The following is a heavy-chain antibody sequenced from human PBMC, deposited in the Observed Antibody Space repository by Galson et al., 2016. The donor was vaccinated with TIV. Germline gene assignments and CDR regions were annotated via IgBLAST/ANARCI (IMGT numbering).Heavy chain of an antibody. Sequence: SLRLSCAASGFTFSTYVMHWVRQAPGKGLEWVAFVRYDGSHKNYADSVEGRFTISRDSSKNTVFLQMNSLRLEDTAVYYCTRDGRGNWKYVDYFDYWGPGTVVTVSS. CDR1: GFTFSTYV. D-gene: IGHD1-7*01. J-gene: IGHJ4*02. CDR3: TRDGRGNWKYVDYFDY. CDR2: VRYDGSHK. V-gene: IGHV3-30*02.